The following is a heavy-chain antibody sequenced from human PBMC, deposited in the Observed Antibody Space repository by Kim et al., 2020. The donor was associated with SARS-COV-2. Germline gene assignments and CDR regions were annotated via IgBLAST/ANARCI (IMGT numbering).Heavy chain of an antibody. D-gene: IGHD1-26*01. CDR2: IDWEGDK. V-gene: IGHV2-70*01. Sequence: SGPTLVNPTQTVTLTCTFSGFSLTASGMCVTWIRQPPGKALEWLALIDWEGDKFYSTSMRTRLTISKDTSKDQVVLTMTNMDPADTATYYCARTFYTLGSGYYFDYWGQGTLVTVSS. CDR3: ARTFYTLGSGYYFDY. CDR1: GFSLTASGMC. J-gene: IGHJ4*02.